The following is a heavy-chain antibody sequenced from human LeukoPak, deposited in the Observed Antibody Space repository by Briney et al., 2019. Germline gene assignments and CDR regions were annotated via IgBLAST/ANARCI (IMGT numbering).Heavy chain of an antibody. CDR1: RFSFSSYG. CDR2: LQYGRTNV. V-gene: IGHV3-30*02. CDR3: AKDRCSNGIGCLYYYMDV. J-gene: IGHJ6*03. Sequence: GGSLRLSCAASRFSFSSYGMHWVRQAPGKGLEWVAYLQYGRTNVQYADSVRGRFTISRDNSKNILYLQMNSLRAEDTAVYYCAKDRCSNGIGCLYYYMDVWGKGTMVTISS. D-gene: IGHD2-8*01.